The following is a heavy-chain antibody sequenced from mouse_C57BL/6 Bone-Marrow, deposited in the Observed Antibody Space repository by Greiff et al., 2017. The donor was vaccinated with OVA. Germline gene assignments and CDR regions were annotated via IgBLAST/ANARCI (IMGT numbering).Heavy chain of an antibody. V-gene: IGHV5-12*01. Sequence: EVQGVESGGGLVQPGGSLKLSCAASGFTFSDYYMYWVRQTPEKRLEWVAYISNGGGSTYYPDTVKGRFTISRDNAKNTPYLQMSRLKSEDTAMYYCARLDGYYVEFRFAYWGQGTLVTVSA. CDR2: ISNGGGST. D-gene: IGHD2-3*01. J-gene: IGHJ3*01. CDR1: GFTFSDYY. CDR3: ARLDGYYVEFRFAY.